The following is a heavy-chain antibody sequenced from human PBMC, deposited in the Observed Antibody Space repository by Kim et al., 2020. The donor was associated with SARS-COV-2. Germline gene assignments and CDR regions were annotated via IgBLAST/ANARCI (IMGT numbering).Heavy chain of an antibody. CDR1: GFTVSSNY. CDR2: IYSGGST. CDR3: ARVYYDFWSGYHYYYYYYMDV. D-gene: IGHD3-3*01. V-gene: IGHV3-66*01. J-gene: IGHJ6*03. Sequence: GGSLRLSCAASGFTVSSNYMSWVRQAPGKGLEWVSVIYSGGSTYYADSVKGRFTIPRDNSKNTLYLQMNSLRAEDTAVYYCARVYYDFWSGYHYYYYYYMDVWGKGATVTVSS.